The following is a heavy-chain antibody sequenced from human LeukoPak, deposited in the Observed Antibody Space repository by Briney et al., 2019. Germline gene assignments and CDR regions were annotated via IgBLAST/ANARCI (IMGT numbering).Heavy chain of an antibody. D-gene: IGHD5/OR15-5a*01. V-gene: IGHV3-7*05. CDR3: ARASIVSLPGY. CDR2: IKQDGSEK. J-gene: IGHJ4*02. CDR1: GFTFSTYW. Sequence: GGSLRLSCAASGFTFSTYWMAWVRQFPGKGLEWVANIKQDGSEKYYVDSVKGRFTISRDNAKNSLYLQMSSLRADDTAVYYCARASIVSLPGYWGQGILVTVSS.